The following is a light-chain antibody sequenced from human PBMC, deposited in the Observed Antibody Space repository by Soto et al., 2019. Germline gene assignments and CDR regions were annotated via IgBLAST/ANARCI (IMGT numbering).Light chain of an antibody. V-gene: IGLV4-69*01. Sequence: QSVLTQSPSASASLGASVKLTCTLSSGHSSYAIAWHQQQPEKGPRYLMKLNSDGSHSKGDGIPDRFSGSSSGAERYLTISSLQSEDKADYYCQTWGTGTWVFGGGTKLTVL. CDR2: LNSDGSH. CDR1: SGHSSYA. CDR3: QTWGTGTWV. J-gene: IGLJ3*02.